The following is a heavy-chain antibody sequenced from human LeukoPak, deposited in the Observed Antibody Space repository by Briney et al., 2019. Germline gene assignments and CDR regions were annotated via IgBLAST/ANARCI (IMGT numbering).Heavy chain of an antibody. CDR1: GYSISSGYY. CDR2: IYHSGST. CDR3: ARWGEVYWYFDL. Sequence: SETLSLTCTVSGYSISSGYYWGWIRQPPEKGLEWIGIIYHSGSTYYNPSLKSRVTISVDTSKNQFSLKLSSVTAADTAVYYCARWGEVYWYFDLWGRGTLVTVSS. J-gene: IGHJ2*01. V-gene: IGHV4-38-2*02. D-gene: IGHD3-16*01.